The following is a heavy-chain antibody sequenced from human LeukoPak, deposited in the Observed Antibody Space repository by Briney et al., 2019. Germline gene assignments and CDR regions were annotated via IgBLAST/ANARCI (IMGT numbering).Heavy chain of an antibody. J-gene: IGHJ6*03. V-gene: IGHV3-43*02. CDR2: ISGDGGST. Sequence: PGGSLRLSCAASGFTLDDYAMHWVRQAPGKGLEWVSLISGDGGSTYYADSVKGRFTISRDNSKNSLYLQMNSLRTEDTALYYCAKDWAAAGSRRYYYYYYMDVWGKGTTVTVSS. D-gene: IGHD6-13*01. CDR1: GFTLDDYA. CDR3: AKDWAAAGSRRYYYYYYMDV.